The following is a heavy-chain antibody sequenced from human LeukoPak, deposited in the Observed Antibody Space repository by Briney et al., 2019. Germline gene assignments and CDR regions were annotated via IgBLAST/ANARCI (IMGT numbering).Heavy chain of an antibody. D-gene: IGHD3-10*01. CDR1: GDSISSSNW. J-gene: IGHJ4*02. CDR3: ARVGVRGVITSFDF. V-gene: IGHV4-4*02. Sequence: PSGTLSLTCAVSGDSISSSNWWSWARQSPVKGLEWVAEIHHSGSTNCNPSLKSRVTISVDKSQNQFSLQLSSVTAADTAVYYCARVGVRGVITSFDFWGQGTLVTVSS. CDR2: IHHSGST.